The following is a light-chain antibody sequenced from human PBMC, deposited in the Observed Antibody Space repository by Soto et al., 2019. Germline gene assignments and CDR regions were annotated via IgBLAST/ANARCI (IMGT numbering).Light chain of an antibody. Sequence: EIALTQSPGTLSLSPGERATLSCRASQSIGSSYLAWYQQKPGQAPRLLIYGAFNRATGIPDRFSGSGSGTAFTLTINRLAPEDFAVYSCSRDDDSPLYIFGQGTKLEIK. V-gene: IGKV3-20*01. CDR3: SRDDDSPLYI. J-gene: IGKJ2*01. CDR2: GAF. CDR1: QSIGSSY.